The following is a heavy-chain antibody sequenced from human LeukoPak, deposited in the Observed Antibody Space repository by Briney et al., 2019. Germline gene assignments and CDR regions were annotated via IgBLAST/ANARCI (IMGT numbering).Heavy chain of an antibody. CDR2: INPNSGGT. D-gene: IGHD3-10*01. CDR1: GYTFTGYY. J-gene: IGHJ4*02. V-gene: IGHV1-2*02. Sequence: ASVKVSCKASGYTFTGYYMHWVRQAPGQGLEWMGWINPNSGGTNYAQKCQGRVTMTRDTSISTAYMELSRLRSDDTAVYYCASSRGVSHIDYWGQGTLVTVSS. CDR3: ASSRGVSHIDY.